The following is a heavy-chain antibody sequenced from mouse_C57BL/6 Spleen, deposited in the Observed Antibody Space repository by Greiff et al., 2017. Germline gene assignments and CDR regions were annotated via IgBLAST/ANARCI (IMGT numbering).Heavy chain of an antibody. CDR1: GYSITSGYD. V-gene: IGHV3-1*01. Sequence: EVMLVESGPGMVKPSQSLSLTCTVTGYSITSGYDWHWIRHFPGNKLEWMGYISYSGSTNYNPSLKSRISITHDTSKNHFFLKLNSVTTEDTATYYCARELVGRGDFAYWGQGTLVTVSA. J-gene: IGHJ3*01. CDR2: ISYSGST. D-gene: IGHD1-1*02. CDR3: ARELVGRGDFAY.